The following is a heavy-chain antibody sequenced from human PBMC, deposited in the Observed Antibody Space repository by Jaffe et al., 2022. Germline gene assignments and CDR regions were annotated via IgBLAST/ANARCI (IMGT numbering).Heavy chain of an antibody. V-gene: IGHV3-48*03. D-gene: IGHD3-22*01. J-gene: IGHJ4*02. Sequence: EVQLVESGGGLVQPGGSLRLSCAASGFTFNNYEMNWVRQAPGKGLEWISYISSGGSPFSYADSVKGRFTISRDNAKNSLSLQMNSLRAEDTAVYYCARGSPEFSSGPEIYFDYWGQGTLVTVSS. CDR1: GFTFNNYE. CDR3: ARGSPEFSSGPEIYFDY. CDR2: ISSGGSPF.